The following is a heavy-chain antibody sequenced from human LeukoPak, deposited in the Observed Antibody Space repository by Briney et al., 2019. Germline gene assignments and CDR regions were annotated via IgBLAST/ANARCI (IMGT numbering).Heavy chain of an antibody. V-gene: IGHV3-23*01. CDR3: AKQRRDGYNTNYYFDY. J-gene: IGHJ4*02. CDR1: GFTFSTQA. CDR2: ISGGVGST. Sequence: GGSPRLSCAASGFTFSTQAMSWVRQAPGKGLDWVATISGGVGSTYYSDSVKGRFSISRDNSENTLYLQMNSLGAEDTAVYYCAKQRRDGYNTNYYFDYWGQGTLATVSS. D-gene: IGHD5-24*01.